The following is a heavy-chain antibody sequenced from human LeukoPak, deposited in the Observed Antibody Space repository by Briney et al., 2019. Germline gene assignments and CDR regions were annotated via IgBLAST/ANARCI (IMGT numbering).Heavy chain of an antibody. D-gene: IGHD4-11*01. CDR3: ARDNGTVTIFDC. V-gene: IGHV3-7*01. CDR2: IKQDGSEK. Sequence: GGSLRLSCAASGFTFTNYWMSWVRQAPGKGLEWVANIKQDGSEKYYVDSVKGRFTISRDNAKNSLYLQMNSLRAEDTAVYYCARDNGTVTIFDCWGQGTLVTVSS. CDR1: GFTFTNYW. J-gene: IGHJ4*02.